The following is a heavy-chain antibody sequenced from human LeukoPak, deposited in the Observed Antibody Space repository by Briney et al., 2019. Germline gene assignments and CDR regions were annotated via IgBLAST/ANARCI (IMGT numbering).Heavy chain of an antibody. CDR1: GFTFSSYA. J-gene: IGHJ4*02. D-gene: IGHD4-17*01. CDR2: FMVSGGST. CDR3: AKVTLPDYGEMSSHFDY. V-gene: IGHV3-23*01. Sequence: PGGSLRLSCAASGFTFSSYAMSWVRQAPGKGLGGSSAFMVSGGSTYYADSVKGRFTISRDNSKNTLYLQMNSLRAEDTAVYYCAKVTLPDYGEMSSHFDYWGQGTLVTVSS.